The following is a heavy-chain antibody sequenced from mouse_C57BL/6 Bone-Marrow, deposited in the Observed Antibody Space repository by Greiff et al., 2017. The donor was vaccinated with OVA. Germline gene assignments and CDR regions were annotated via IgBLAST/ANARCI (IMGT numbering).Heavy chain of an antibody. D-gene: IGHD1-1*01. V-gene: IGHV1-19*01. CDR1: GYTFTDYY. J-gene: IGHJ2*01. Sequence: VQLQQSGPVLVKPGASVKMSCKASGYTFTDYYMNWVKQSHGKSLEWIGVINPYNGGTSYNQKFKGKATLTVDKSSSTAYMELNSLTSEDSAVYYCARVTTVVALYYFDYWGQGTTLTVSS. CDR3: ARVTTVVALYYFDY. CDR2: INPYNGGT.